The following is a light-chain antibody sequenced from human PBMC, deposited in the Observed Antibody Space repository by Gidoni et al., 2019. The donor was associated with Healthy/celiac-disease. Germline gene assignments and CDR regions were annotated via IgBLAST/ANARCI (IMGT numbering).Light chain of an antibody. Sequence: DIQMTQSPSTLSASVGDRVTITCRASQSISSWLAWYQQKPGKAPKLLIYDASSLESGVPSRFSGSGSGTEFTLTISSLQPDDFATYYCQPYNSYSWTFXQXTKVEIK. V-gene: IGKV1-5*01. CDR2: DAS. CDR1: QSISSW. J-gene: IGKJ1*01. CDR3: QPYNSYSWT.